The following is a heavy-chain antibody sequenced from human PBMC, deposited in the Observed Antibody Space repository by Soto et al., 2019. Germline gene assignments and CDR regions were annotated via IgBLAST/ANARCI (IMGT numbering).Heavy chain of an antibody. CDR1: GGSISTSSYY. J-gene: IGHJ4*02. V-gene: IGHV4-39*01. D-gene: IGHD6-13*01. Sequence: QLQLQESGPGLVKPSETLSLTCTVSGGSISTSSYYWGWIRHPPGKGLEWIGSIYYSGSTYYNPSLKSRVTISADTSKNQFSLKLSSVTAADTAVYYCARLIAAAGGNRAYWGQGTLVTVSS. CDR2: IYYSGST. CDR3: ARLIAAAGGNRAY.